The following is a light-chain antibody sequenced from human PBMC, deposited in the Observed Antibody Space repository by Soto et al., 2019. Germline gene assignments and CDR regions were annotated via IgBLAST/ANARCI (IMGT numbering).Light chain of an antibody. CDR3: SSYTTSNTRQIV. Sequence: QSVLTPPASGSGAPGRGSTISCTGNSSDVGGYNYVSWYQHHPGKAPKLIIYDVSNRPSGVSNRFSGSKSGNTASLTISGLQPEDEADYYCSSYTTSNTRQIVFGTGTKVTVL. V-gene: IGLV2-14*03. CDR1: SSDVGGYNY. CDR2: DVS. J-gene: IGLJ1*01.